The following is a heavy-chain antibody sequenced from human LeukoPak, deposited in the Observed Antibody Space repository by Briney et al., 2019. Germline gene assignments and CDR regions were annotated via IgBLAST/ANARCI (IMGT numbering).Heavy chain of an antibody. V-gene: IGHV1-46*01. D-gene: IGHD5-24*01. CDR1: GYXITRYY. J-gene: IGHJ4*02. CDR3: ARDFGEMPNY. CDR2: IDPSGGST. Sequence: ASVKVSCKSSGYXITRYYMHWVRQAPGQGLEWMGIIDPSGGSTSYAQNFQGGVTMTRDATTNTVYLELSSLRSEDTAVYYCARDFGEMPNYWGQGTLVTVSS.